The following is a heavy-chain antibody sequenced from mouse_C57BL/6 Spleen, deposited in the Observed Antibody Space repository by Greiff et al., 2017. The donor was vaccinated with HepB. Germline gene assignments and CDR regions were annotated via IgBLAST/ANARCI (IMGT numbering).Heavy chain of an antibody. Sequence: EVKLQESGPGLVKPSQSLSLTCSVTGYSITSGYYWNWIRQFPGNKLEWMGYISYDGSNNYNPSLKNRISITRGTSKNQFFLKLNSVTTEDTATYYCARDDYDGAYWGQGTLVTVSA. CDR3: ARDDYDGAY. V-gene: IGHV3-6*01. J-gene: IGHJ3*01. D-gene: IGHD2-4*01. CDR1: GYSITSGYY. CDR2: ISYDGSN.